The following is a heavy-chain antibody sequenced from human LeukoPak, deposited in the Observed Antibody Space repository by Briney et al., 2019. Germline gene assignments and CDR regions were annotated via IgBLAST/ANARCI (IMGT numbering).Heavy chain of an antibody. CDR1: GYTFTGYY. CDR2: IHPNSGGT. Sequence: ASVKLSCKASGYTFTGYYMHWVRQAPGHGLEWVGCIHPNSGGTNYAQTFQGRVTMTRDTYIHTGYMELSRLRSDDTAVYVCARERLAVAGNILGYWGEGTLVTVS. V-gene: IGHV1-2*02. CDR3: ARERLAVAGNILGY. D-gene: IGHD6-19*01. J-gene: IGHJ4*02.